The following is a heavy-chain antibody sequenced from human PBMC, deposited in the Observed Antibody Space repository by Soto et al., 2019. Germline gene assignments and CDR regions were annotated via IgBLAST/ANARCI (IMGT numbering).Heavy chain of an antibody. CDR2: ISYDGSNK. J-gene: IGHJ4*02. Sequence: PGGSLRLSCAASGFTFSSYGMHWVRQAPGKGLEWVAVISYDGSNKYYADSVKGRFTISRDNSKNTLYLQMNSLRAEDTAVYYCEKDAVFYDSSYLLDYWGQGTPVPVSS. V-gene: IGHV3-30*18. D-gene: IGHD3-22*01. CDR1: GFTFSSYG. CDR3: EKDAVFYDSSYLLDY.